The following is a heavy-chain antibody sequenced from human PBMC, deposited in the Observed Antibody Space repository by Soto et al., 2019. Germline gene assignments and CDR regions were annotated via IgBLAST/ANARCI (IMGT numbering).Heavy chain of an antibody. CDR2: ISVSSDNI. V-gene: IGHV3-11*06. J-gene: IGHJ5*02. Sequence: PWGSRRLSCAASGFIFSDYFMSWIRQDPGKGLEWVSFISVSSDNIKYADSVKGRFTISRDNAKNSLYLQMNSLRAEDTAVYYCVRDSARIVVVPPVHGDNWRDPLGQGNMVAVSS. D-gene: IGHD2-2*01. CDR1: GFIFSDYF. CDR3: VRDSARIVVVPPVHGDNWRDP.